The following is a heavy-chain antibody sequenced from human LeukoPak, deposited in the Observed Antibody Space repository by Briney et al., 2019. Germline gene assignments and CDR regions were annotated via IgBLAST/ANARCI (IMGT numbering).Heavy chain of an antibody. CDR1: GFTFSSYS. CDR3: ARDLWDAVTTTYFDY. Sequence: GGSLRLSCAASGFTFSSYSMNWVRQAPGKGLEWVSSISSSSSYIYYADSVKGRFTISRDNAKNSLYLQMNSLRAEDTAVYYCARDLWDAVTTTYFDYWGQGPLVTVSS. CDR2: ISSSSSYI. J-gene: IGHJ4*02. D-gene: IGHD4-17*01. V-gene: IGHV3-21*01.